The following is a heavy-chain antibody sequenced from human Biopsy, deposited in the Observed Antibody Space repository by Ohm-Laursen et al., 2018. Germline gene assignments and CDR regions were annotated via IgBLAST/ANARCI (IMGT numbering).Heavy chain of an antibody. CDR1: GDSVTKYY. CDR3: SRDSGILNYGNFKYYHYYGMDV. D-gene: IGHD4-11*01. V-gene: IGHV4-59*02. CDR2: IYYSVTT. J-gene: IGHJ6*02. Sequence: TLSLTCTVSGDSVTKYYWSWIRQPPGKGLEWIGHIYYSVTTNYNPSLQSRVSISVDTSRNQFSLTMSSVTAADTAVYYCSRDSGILNYGNFKYYHYYGMDVWGQGTKVTVSS.